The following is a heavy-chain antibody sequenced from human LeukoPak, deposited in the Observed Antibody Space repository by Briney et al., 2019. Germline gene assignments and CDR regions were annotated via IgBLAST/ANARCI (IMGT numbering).Heavy chain of an antibody. Sequence: GGSLRLSCAASEFSVGSNYMTWVRQAPGKGLEWVSLIYSGGSTYYADSVKGRFTISRDNSKNTLYLQMNSLRAEDTAVYYCARGHGVVAASDDAFDIWGQGTMVTVSS. CDR3: ARGHGVVAASDDAFDI. D-gene: IGHD2-2*01. CDR1: EFSVGSNY. V-gene: IGHV3-66*01. CDR2: IYSGGST. J-gene: IGHJ3*02.